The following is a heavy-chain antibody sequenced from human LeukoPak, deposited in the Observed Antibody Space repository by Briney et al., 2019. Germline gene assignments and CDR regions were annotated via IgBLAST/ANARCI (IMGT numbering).Heavy chain of an antibody. CDR3: GKEGGA. CDR2: IGGRGGST. J-gene: IGHJ5*02. Sequence: QSGGSLRLSCAASGFRFSDFPMTWVRQAPGKGPEWVSAIGGRGGSTYYADSLGGRFTISRDNSKDMLYPQMNSLKVEDTATYYCGKEGGAWGQGTKVTVSS. CDR1: GFRFSDFP. V-gene: IGHV3-23*01. D-gene: IGHD3-16*01.